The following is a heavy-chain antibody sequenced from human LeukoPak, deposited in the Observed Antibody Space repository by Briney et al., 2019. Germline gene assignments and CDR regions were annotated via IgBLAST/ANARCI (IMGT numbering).Heavy chain of an antibody. CDR2: IKSDGYT. J-gene: IGHJ3*02. D-gene: IGHD3-22*01. CDR1: GFTFSSYE. Sequence: SGGSLRLSCAASGFTFSSYEMDWVRQAPGKGLEWVSNIKSDGYTMYADSVKGRFTISRDNAKNLLFLDMSSLRAEDTAIYYCVKELTPHSSGLDAFEIWGQGTMVTVSS. V-gene: IGHV3-48*03. CDR3: VKELTPHSSGLDAFEI.